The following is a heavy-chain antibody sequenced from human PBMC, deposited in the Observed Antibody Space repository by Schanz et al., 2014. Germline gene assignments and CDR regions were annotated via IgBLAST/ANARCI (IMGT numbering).Heavy chain of an antibody. V-gene: IGHV3-66*02. D-gene: IGHD1-1*01. CDR3: ARDSAGTTFGVLDS. CDR2: IYKSGSA. CDR1: GLIFSTYT. J-gene: IGHJ4*02. Sequence: EVQLLESGGGLVQPGGSLRLSCTTSGLIFSTYTLNWVRQAPGKGLEWISLIYKSGSAFYADSVKGRLTISRDNSKNTVYLEMNRLRTEDTALYYCARDSAGTTFGVLDSWGQGTLVTVSS.